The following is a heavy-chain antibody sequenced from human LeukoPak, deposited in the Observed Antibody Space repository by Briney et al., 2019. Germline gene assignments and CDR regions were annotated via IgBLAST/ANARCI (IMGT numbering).Heavy chain of an antibody. CDR1: GGSISSGGYS. CDR3: ARPGGGSSWYY. V-gene: IGHV4-30-2*01. J-gene: IGHJ4*02. D-gene: IGHD6-13*01. Sequence: PSQTLSLTCAVSGGSISSGGYSWSWIRQPPGKGLEWIGYIYHSGSTYYNPSLKSRVTISVDRSKNQFSLKLSSVTAADTAVYYCARPGGGSSWYYWGQGTLVTVSS. CDR2: IYHSGST.